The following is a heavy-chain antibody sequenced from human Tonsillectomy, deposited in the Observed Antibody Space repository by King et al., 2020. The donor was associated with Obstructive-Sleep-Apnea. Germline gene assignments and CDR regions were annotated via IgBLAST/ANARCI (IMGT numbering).Heavy chain of an antibody. J-gene: IGHJ6*02. Sequence: VQLVESGGGVVQPGRSLRLSCAASGFTFSTYGMHWFRQAPGKGLEWVAVISYDGSNKYYTDSVKGRFTISSVNSKNTLYLQMNNLRTEDTALYYCAKDRGSSGWFDGMDVWGQGTTVTVSS. V-gene: IGHV3-30*18. CDR2: ISYDGSNK. CDR3: AKDRGSSGWFDGMDV. CDR1: GFTFSTYG. D-gene: IGHD6-19*01.